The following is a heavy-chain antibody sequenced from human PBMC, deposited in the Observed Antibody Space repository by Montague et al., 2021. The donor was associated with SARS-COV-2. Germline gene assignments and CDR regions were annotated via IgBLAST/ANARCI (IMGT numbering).Heavy chain of an antibody. Sequence: SETLSLTCAVSGCSVDSGSYFWSWIRQPPGKGLEWIGNIFYTGTTNYNPSLKSRVTISIDTSQNQFSLNLSSVATADTAVYYCARLQRYIEWFDFDFWGQGSLVTVSS. V-gene: IGHV4-61*01. J-gene: IGHJ4*02. D-gene: IGHD3-9*01. CDR1: GCSVDSGSYF. CDR2: IFYTGTT. CDR3: ARLQRYIEWFDFDF.